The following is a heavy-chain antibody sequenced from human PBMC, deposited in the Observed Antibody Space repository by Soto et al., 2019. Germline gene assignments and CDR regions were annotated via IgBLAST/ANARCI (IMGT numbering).Heavy chain of an antibody. Sequence: ASETLSLTCTVSGGSISSGGYYWSWIRQHPGKGLEWIGYIYYSGSTYYNPSLKSRVTISVDTSKNQFSLKLSSVTAADTAVYYCARDPDYGDYYYYGMDVWGQGTTVTVSS. V-gene: IGHV4-31*03. D-gene: IGHD3-16*01. CDR1: GGSISSGGYY. J-gene: IGHJ6*02. CDR2: IYYSGST. CDR3: ARDPDYGDYYYYGMDV.